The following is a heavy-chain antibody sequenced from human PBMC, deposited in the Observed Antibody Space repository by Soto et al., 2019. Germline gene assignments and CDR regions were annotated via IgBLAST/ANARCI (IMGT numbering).Heavy chain of an antibody. CDR3: ARDLAVHDYGDCPGDY. CDR2: IWYDGSNK. J-gene: IGHJ4*02. D-gene: IGHD4-17*01. V-gene: IGHV3-33*01. CDR1: GFPFSSYG. Sequence: PGGSLRLSCAASGFPFSSYGMHWVRQAPGKGLEWVAVIWYDGSNKYYADSVKGRFTISRDNSKNTLYLQMNSLRAEDTAVYYCARDLAVHDYGDCPGDYWGQGTLVTVSS.